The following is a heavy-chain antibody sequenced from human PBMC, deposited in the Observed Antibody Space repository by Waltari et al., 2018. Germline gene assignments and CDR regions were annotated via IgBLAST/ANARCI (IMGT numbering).Heavy chain of an antibody. Sequence: QVHLQQWGAGLLTPSETLSLTCGVAGGPLSGYYWNWSRQSPERGLEWIGEVSHRGNTTYNPSLSGRATILVDTSRSQVSLKLHSVTAADTAIYYCAKTLLVSLYGLDVWGQGTTVIVSS. CDR1: GGPLSGYY. CDR2: VSHRGNT. V-gene: IGHV4-34*02. CDR3: AKTLLVSLYGLDV. J-gene: IGHJ6*02. D-gene: IGHD1-26*01.